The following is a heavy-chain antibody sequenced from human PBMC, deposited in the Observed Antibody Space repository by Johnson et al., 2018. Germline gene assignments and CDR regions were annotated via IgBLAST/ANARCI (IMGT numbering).Heavy chain of an antibody. CDR2: ISFDGSNT. Sequence: QVQLQESGGGVVQPGRSXRLSCAASAFPFSNYGMHWVRQAPGKGLEWVPVISFDGSNTFFTDSVKGRFTISRDNYKNTLYLQMNSRRPEDTAVYYCAKDYGDYIYYNGMDVWGQGTTVSVSS. CDR3: AKDYGDYIYYNGMDV. CDR1: AFPFSNYG. V-gene: IGHV3-30*18. D-gene: IGHD4-17*01. J-gene: IGHJ6*02.